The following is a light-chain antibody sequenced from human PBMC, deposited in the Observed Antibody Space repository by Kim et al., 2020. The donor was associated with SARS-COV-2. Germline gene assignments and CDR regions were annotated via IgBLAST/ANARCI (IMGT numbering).Light chain of an antibody. CDR3: MQATQSPRT. CDR2: NIF. Sequence: DIVMTQTPLSSPVTLGQPASISCRSSQSLVHSDGTTYLSWLHQRPGQPPRLLIYNIFKRFSGVPDRFSGSGAGTDFTLRISRVEAEDVGIYYCMQATQSPRTFGQGTKV. J-gene: IGKJ1*01. CDR1: QSLVHSDGTTY. V-gene: IGKV2-24*01.